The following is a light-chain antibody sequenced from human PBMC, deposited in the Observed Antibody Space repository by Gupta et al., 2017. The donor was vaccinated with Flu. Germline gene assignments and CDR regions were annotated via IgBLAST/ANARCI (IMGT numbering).Light chain of an antibody. CDR1: QRFSSY. Sequence: IQLTKPPPSLPASEGDRVTITCRASQRFSSYLNWYQQKPGEAPKLLIQGASTLQSGVPSRFSGSGSGTEFTLTISSLQLEDFATYYCQQSYSVPRTFGQGTKVEMK. V-gene: IGKV1-39*01. J-gene: IGKJ1*01. CDR3: QQSYSVPRT. CDR2: GAS.